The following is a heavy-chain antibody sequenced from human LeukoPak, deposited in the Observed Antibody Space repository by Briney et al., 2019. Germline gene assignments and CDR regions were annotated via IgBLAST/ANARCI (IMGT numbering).Heavy chain of an antibody. CDR2: IYSGGST. Sequence: GGSLRLSCAASGFTVSSNYMSWVRQAPGKGLEWVSVIYSGGSTYYADSVKGRFTISRDNSKNTLYLQMNSLRAEDTAVYYCARDTPVVGTRYFDYWGQGTLVTVSS. CDR3: ARDTPVVGTRYFDY. V-gene: IGHV3-66*01. CDR1: GFTVSSNY. D-gene: IGHD2-15*01. J-gene: IGHJ4*02.